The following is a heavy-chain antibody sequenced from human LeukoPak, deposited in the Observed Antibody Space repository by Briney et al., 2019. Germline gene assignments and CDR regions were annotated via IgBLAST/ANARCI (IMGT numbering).Heavy chain of an antibody. V-gene: IGHV4-59*01. CDR2: IYYSGST. J-gene: IGHJ4*02. CDR3: ASSTVAANYFDY. D-gene: IGHD6-19*01. CDR1: GGSISSYY. Sequence: SETLSLICPLSGGSISSYYTSWIRQPPGKGLEWIGYIYYSGSTNYNTSLKSRVTISVDKSKNQFSLKLSSVTAADTAVYYCASSTVAANYFDYWGQGTLVTVSS.